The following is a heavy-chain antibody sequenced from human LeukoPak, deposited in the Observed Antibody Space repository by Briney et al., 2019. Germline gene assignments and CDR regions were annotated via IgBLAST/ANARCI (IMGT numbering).Heavy chain of an antibody. Sequence: ASVKVSCKASGYTFTGYYMHWVRQAPGQGLEWMGWINPNSGGTNYAQKLQGRVTMTTDTSTSTAYMELRSLRSDDTAVYYSARLGGGDAFDIWGQGTMVTVSS. D-gene: IGHD3-16*01. CDR2: INPNSGGT. CDR1: GYTFTGYY. J-gene: IGHJ3*02. V-gene: IGHV1-2*02. CDR3: ARLGGGDAFDI.